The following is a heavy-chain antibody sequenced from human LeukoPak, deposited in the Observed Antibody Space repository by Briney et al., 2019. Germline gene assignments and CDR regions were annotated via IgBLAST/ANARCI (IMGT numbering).Heavy chain of an antibody. CDR2: INAGNGNT. Sequence: ASVKVSCKASGYTFTSYAMNWVRQAPGQGLEWMGWINAGNGNTKYSQEFQGRVTITRDTSASTAYMELSSLRSEDMAVYYCARAGALWFGELLWGNNWFDPWGQGTLVTVSS. V-gene: IGHV1-3*03. CDR1: GYTFTSYA. D-gene: IGHD3-10*01. J-gene: IGHJ5*02. CDR3: ARAGALWFGELLWGNNWFDP.